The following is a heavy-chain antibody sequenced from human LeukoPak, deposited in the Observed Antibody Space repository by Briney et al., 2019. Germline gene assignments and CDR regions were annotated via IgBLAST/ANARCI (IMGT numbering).Heavy chain of an antibody. CDR3: ARENYDFWSGSILDP. D-gene: IGHD3-3*01. J-gene: IGHJ5*02. CDR1: GYTFTSYD. CDR2: MNPNSGNT. Sequence: GASVKVSCKASGYTFTSYDINWVRQATGQGLEWMGWMNPNSGNTGYAQKLQGRVTMTTDTSTSTAYMELRSLRSDDTAVYYCARENYDFWSGSILDPWGQGTLVTVSS. V-gene: IGHV1-8*01.